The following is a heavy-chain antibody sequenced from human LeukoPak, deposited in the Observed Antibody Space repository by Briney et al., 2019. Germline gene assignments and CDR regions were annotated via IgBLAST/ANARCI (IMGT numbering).Heavy chain of an antibody. J-gene: IGHJ4*02. CDR1: GFTFSDDW. CDR3: TSLAMIRGVIPFDY. CDR2: IKSKTDSGTT. V-gene: IGHV3-15*01. Sequence: GGSLRLSCAASGFTFSDDWMSWVRQAPGKGLEWVGRIKSKTDSGTTDYAAPVKGRFTISRDDSKNTLYLQMNSLKTEDTAVYYCTSLAMIRGVIPFDYWGQGTLVTVSS. D-gene: IGHD3-10*01.